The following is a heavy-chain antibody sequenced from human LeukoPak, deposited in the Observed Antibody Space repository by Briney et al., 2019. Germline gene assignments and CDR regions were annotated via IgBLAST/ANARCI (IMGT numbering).Heavy chain of an antibody. CDR1: GFIFNNYD. CDR3: AKHKENYGDSCLDDY. V-gene: IGHV3-30*18. J-gene: IGHJ4*02. CDR2: ISRDGKRQ. D-gene: IGHD4-17*01. Sequence: GRSLRLSCATSGFIFNNYDPHWVRQAPGKGLEWLATISRDGKRQFYTDSVKGRFTISRDDSRNTLYLQMNSLRPEDTAVYYCAKHKENYGDSCLDDYWGQGTLVTVSS.